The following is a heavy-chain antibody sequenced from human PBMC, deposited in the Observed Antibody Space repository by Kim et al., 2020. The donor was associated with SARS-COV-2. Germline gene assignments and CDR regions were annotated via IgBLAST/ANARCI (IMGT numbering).Heavy chain of an antibody. CDR1: GFTFSSYA. CDR3: ARDKDSSYWFDP. J-gene: IGHJ5*02. CDR2: ISYDGSNK. V-gene: IGHV3-30-3*01. D-gene: IGHD5-18*01. Sequence: GGSLRLSCAASGFTFSSYAMHWVRQAPGKGLEWVAVISYDGSNKYYADSVKGRFTISRDNSKNTLYLQMNSLRAEDTAVYYCARDKDSSYWFDPWGQGTLVTVSS.